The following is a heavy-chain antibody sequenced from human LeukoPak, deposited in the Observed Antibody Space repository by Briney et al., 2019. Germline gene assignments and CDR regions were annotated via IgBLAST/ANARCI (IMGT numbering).Heavy chain of an antibody. CDR1: GFSFSTYS. CDR2: ISSSSSII. CDR3: ARDHYYYDSSGSHDAFDI. Sequence: GGSLRLSCAASGFSFSTYSMNWVRQAPGKGLEWVSYISSSSSIIYYADSVKGRFTISRDNAKNSLYLQMNSLRAEDTAVYYCARDHYYYDSSGSHDAFDIWGQGTMVTVSS. J-gene: IGHJ3*02. V-gene: IGHV3-48*04. D-gene: IGHD3-22*01.